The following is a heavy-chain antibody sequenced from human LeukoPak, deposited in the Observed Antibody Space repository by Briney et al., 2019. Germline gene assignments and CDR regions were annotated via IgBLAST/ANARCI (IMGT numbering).Heavy chain of an antibody. J-gene: IGHJ4*02. CDR3: ARVVWGSYRYAN. Sequence: SETLSLTCTVSGGSISSYYWSWIRQPPGKGLEWIGYIYYSGSTNYNPSLKSRVTISVDTSKNQFSLKPSSVTAADTAVYYCARVVWGSYRYANWGQGTLVTVSS. CDR2: IYYSGST. D-gene: IGHD3-16*02. V-gene: IGHV4-59*01. CDR1: GGSISSYY.